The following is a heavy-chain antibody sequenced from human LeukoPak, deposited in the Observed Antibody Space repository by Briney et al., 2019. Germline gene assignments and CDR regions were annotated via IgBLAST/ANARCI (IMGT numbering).Heavy chain of an antibody. D-gene: IGHD5-12*01. CDR3: ARDGGVSGYDLLDY. V-gene: IGHV3-7*01. J-gene: IGHJ4*02. CDR1: GFTFSSFW. Sequence: GGSLRLSCAASGFTFSSFWMTWVRQAPGKGLEWVANINQDGSEKYYVDPVKGQFTISRDNAKNSVYLQMNSLRAEDTAVYYCARDGGVSGYDLLDYWGQGTLVTVSS. CDR2: INQDGSEK.